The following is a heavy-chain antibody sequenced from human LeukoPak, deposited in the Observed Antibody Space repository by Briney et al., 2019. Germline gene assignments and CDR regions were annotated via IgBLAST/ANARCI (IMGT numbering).Heavy chain of an antibody. CDR2: IWHDGSNK. CDR3: ANNFDY. Sequence: PGRSLRLSCATSGFTFSNYGMHWVRQAPGKGLEWVAVIWHDGSNKYYADSVKGRFTVSRGNSKNTLYLQMNSLRAEDTAVYYCANNFDYWGQGTLVTVSS. V-gene: IGHV3-33*03. CDR1: GFTFSNYG. J-gene: IGHJ4*02.